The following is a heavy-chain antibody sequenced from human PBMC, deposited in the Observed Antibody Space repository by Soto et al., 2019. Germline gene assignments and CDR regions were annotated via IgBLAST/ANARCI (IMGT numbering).Heavy chain of an antibody. Sequence: GGSLRLAFAASGFTFSSYGMHWVRQSPGKGLEWVAVISYDGSNKYYADSVKGRFTISRDNSKNTLYLQMNSLRAEDTAVYYCAKPLSRLHYGDYGGGDYWGQGTLVTVSS. J-gene: IGHJ4*02. CDR2: ISYDGSNK. D-gene: IGHD4-17*01. CDR3: AKPLSRLHYGDYGGGDY. V-gene: IGHV3-30*18. CDR1: GFTFSSYG.